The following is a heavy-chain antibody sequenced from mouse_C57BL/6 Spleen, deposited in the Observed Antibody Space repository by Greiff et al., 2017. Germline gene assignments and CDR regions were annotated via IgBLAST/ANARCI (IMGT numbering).Heavy chain of an antibody. CDR3: TGTTGVGGYFDY. Sequence: EVQLVESGTVLARPGASVKMSCKTSGYTFTSYWMHWVKQRPGQGLEWIGAIYPGNSDTSYNQKFKGKAKLTAVTSASTAYMELSSLTNEDSAVYYCTGTTGVGGYFDYWGQGTTLTVSS. V-gene: IGHV1-5*01. J-gene: IGHJ2*01. CDR1: GYTFTSYW. D-gene: IGHD1-1*01. CDR2: IYPGNSDT.